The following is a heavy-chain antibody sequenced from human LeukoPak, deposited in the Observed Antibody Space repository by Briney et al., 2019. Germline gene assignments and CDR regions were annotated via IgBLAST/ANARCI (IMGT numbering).Heavy chain of an antibody. Sequence: GGSLRLSCAASGSTFSSYSMNWVRQAPGKGLEWVSSISSSSSYIYYADSVKGRFTISRDNAKNSLYLQMNSLRAEDTAVYYCARDAAETNYDFWSGPQAFDYWGQGTLVTVSS. CDR3: ARDAAETNYDFWSGPQAFDY. D-gene: IGHD3-3*01. V-gene: IGHV3-21*01. CDR1: GSTFSSYS. CDR2: ISSSSSYI. J-gene: IGHJ4*02.